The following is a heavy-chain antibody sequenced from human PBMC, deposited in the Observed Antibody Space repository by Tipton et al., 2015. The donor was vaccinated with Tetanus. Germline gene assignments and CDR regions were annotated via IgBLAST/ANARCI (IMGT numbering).Heavy chain of an antibody. CDR2: INHSGNT. J-gene: IGHJ4*02. CDR1: GASFSDYY. Sequence: LRLSCAVYGASFSDYYWSWIRQAPGKGLEWIGEINHSGNTNHNPSLKSRVTISLDTSKNQFSLQLSSVTAADTAVYYCARDLGTSGFHWGQGTLVTVSS. V-gene: IGHV4-34*01. D-gene: IGHD1-7*01. CDR3: ARDLGTSGFH.